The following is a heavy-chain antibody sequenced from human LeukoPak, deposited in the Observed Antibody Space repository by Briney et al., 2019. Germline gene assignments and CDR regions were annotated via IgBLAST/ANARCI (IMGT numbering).Heavy chain of an antibody. Sequence: PGGSLRLSCAASTLTFGSFGMHWVRQAPGKGLEWVTFIRSDGSDTYYADSVKGRFTISRDNSMNTLYLQMNSLRPEDTAVYYCAKDKGVRYFDYWGQGTLVTVSS. CDR2: IRSDGSDT. CDR1: TLTFGSFG. V-gene: IGHV3-30*02. D-gene: IGHD1-1*01. J-gene: IGHJ4*02. CDR3: AKDKGVRYFDY.